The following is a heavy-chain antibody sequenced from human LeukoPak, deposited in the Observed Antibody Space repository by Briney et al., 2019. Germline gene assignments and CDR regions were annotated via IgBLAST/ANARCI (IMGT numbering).Heavy chain of an antibody. V-gene: IGHV3-7*01. D-gene: IGHD3-3*01. CDR3: AKIITIFGVVIGGTGFDY. J-gene: IGHJ4*02. CDR2: IKQDGSEK. CDR1: GFTFSSYW. Sequence: AGGSLRLSCAASGFTFSSYWMSWVRQAPGKGLEWVANIKQDGSEKYYVDSVKGRFTISRDNAKNSLYLQMNSLRAEDTAVYYCAKIITIFGVVIGGTGFDYWGQGTLVTVSS.